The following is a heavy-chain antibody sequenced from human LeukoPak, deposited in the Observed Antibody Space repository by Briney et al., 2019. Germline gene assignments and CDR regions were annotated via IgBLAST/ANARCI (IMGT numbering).Heavy chain of an antibody. CDR1: GFTFSTYA. Sequence: PGRSLRLSCVASGFTFSTYAVHWVRQAPGKGLEWVAVISYDGSNKYYADSGKGRFTISRDNSNNTLYLQMDSLRVEDTAVYNCARGPGPAGGSSGWYYFDYWGQGTLVTVSS. D-gene: IGHD6-19*01. V-gene: IGHV3-30-3*01. J-gene: IGHJ4*02. CDR2: ISYDGSNK. CDR3: ARGPGPAGGSSGWYYFDY.